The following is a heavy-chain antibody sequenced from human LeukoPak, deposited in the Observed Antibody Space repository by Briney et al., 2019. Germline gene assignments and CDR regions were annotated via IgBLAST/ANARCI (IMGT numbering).Heavy chain of an antibody. CDR3: ARDVLYCSSTSCSSGWFDP. V-gene: IGHV1-8*03. CDR2: MNPNSGNT. Sequence: GASVKVSCKASGYTFTSYDINWVRQATGQGLEWMGWMNPNSGNTGYAQKFQGRVTITRNTSISTAYMELSSLRSEDTAVYYCARDVLYCSSTSCSSGWFDPWGQGTLVTVSS. CDR1: GYTFTSYD. J-gene: IGHJ5*02. D-gene: IGHD2-2*01.